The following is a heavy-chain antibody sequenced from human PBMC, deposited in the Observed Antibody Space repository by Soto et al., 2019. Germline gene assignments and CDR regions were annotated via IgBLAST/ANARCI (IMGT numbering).Heavy chain of an antibody. J-gene: IGHJ4*02. CDR2: IGYDGSNQ. CDR3: AKKSSGNSYFYFDY. CDR1: GFTFSNYG. D-gene: IGHD1-26*01. V-gene: IGHV3-30*02. Sequence: GGSLRLSCAASGFTFSNYGMHWVRQAPGKGLEWVALIGYDGSNQYYIDSVKGRFTISRDNSKNTLYLQMNSLRAEDTAVYYCAKKSSGNSYFYFDYWGKGTLVTVSS.